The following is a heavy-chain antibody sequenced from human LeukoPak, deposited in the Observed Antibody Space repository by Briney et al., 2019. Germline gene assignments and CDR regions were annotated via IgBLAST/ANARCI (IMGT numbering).Heavy chain of an antibody. J-gene: IGHJ5*02. D-gene: IGHD6-19*01. CDR1: GGSISTYY. CDR2: IYYSGST. V-gene: IGHV4-59*01. CDR3: AREQEGSSGWYNWFDP. Sequence: PSETLSLTCPVSGGSISTYYWSWIRQPPGKGLEWIGYIYYSGSTNYNPSLKSRVTISVDTPKNRFSLKLSSVTAADTAVYYCAREQEGSSGWYNWFDPWGQGTLVTVSS.